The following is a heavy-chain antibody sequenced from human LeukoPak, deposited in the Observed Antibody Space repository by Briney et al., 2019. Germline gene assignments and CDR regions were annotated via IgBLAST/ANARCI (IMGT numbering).Heavy chain of an antibody. D-gene: IGHD2-2*01. Sequence: PGGSLRLSCAASGFTVSSNYMSWVRQAPGKGLEWVSVIYSGGSTYYADSVKGRFTISRDNSKNTLYLQMNSLRAEDTAVYYCAKGVVPAAAGWFDPWGQGTLVTVSS. V-gene: IGHV3-66*01. CDR2: IYSGGST. CDR1: GFTVSSNY. CDR3: AKGVVPAAAGWFDP. J-gene: IGHJ5*02.